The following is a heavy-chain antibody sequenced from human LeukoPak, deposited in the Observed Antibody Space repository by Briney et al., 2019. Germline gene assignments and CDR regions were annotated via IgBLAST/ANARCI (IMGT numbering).Heavy chain of an antibody. V-gene: IGHV3-21*01. J-gene: IGHJ4*02. CDR1: GFTFSSYS. CDR2: ISSSSSYI. Sequence: PGGSLRLSCAASGFTFSSYSMNWVRQAPGKGLEWVSSISSSSSYIYYADSVKGGFTISRDNAKNSLYLQMNSLRAEATAVYYCARGTAARRGSVDYWGQGTLVTVSS. D-gene: IGHD6-6*01. CDR3: ARGTAARRGSVDY.